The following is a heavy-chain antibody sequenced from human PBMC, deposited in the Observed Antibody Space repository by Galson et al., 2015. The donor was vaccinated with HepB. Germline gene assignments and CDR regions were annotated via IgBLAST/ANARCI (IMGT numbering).Heavy chain of an antibody. V-gene: IGHV1-18*01. Sequence: SVKVSCKASGYTFTSYGISWVRQAPGQGLEWMGWISAYNGNTDYAQKLQGRVTMTTDTSTSTAYMELRSLRSDDTAVYYCARDLTFNYYGSGSYSPYYYYGMDVWGQGTTVTVSS. CDR1: GYTFTSYG. J-gene: IGHJ6*02. CDR2: ISAYNGNT. D-gene: IGHD3-10*01. CDR3: ARDLTFNYYGSGSYSPYYYYGMDV.